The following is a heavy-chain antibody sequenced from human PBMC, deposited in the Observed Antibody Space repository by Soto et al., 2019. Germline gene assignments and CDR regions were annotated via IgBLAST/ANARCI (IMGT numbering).Heavy chain of an antibody. CDR2: IDPSDSYT. D-gene: IGHD3-22*01. CDR3: ARQPSSIYYDRSGPNAFDI. CDR1: GYSFTSYW. J-gene: IGHJ3*02. V-gene: IGHV5-10-1*01. Sequence: LKISCKGSGYSFTSYWISWVRQMPGKGLEWMGRIDPSDSYTNYSPSFQGHVTISADKSISTAYLQWSSLKASDTAMYYCARQPSSIYYDRSGPNAFDIWGQGTLVTVS.